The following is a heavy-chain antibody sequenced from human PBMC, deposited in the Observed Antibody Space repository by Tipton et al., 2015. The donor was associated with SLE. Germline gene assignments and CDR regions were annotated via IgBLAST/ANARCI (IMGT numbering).Heavy chain of an antibody. J-gene: IGHJ6*03. D-gene: IGHD3-10*01. CDR1: GFTFSSYE. CDR2: ISSSGSTI. Sequence: SLRLSCAASGFTFSSYEMNWVRQAPGKGLEWVSYISSSGSTIYYADSVKGRFTISRDNAKNSLYLQMNSLRAEDTAVYYCARRSRPQTGYYYMDVWGKGTTVTVSS. CDR3: ARRSRPQTGYYYMDV. V-gene: IGHV3-48*03.